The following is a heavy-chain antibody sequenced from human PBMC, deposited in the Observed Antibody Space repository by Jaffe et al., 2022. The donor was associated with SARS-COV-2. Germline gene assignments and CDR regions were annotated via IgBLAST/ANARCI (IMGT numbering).Heavy chain of an antibody. J-gene: IGHJ5*02. V-gene: IGHV1-8*01. D-gene: IGHD2-15*01. Sequence: QVQLVQSGAEVKKPGASVKVSCKAFGYTFTSHDINWVRQATGQGFEWMGWMNSNSGNTGYAQKFQGRVTMTRDTSISTAYMELNSLTSEDTAVYYCARGAGRGGVDWYDPWGQGTLVTVSS. CDR3: ARGAGRGGVDWYDP. CDR2: MNSNSGNT. CDR1: GYTFTSHD.